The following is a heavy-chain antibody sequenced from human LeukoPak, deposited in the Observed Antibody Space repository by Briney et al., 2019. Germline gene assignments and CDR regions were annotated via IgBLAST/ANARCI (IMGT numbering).Heavy chain of an antibody. D-gene: IGHD3-10*01. J-gene: IGHJ3*02. Sequence: GGSLRLSCAASGFTFSDYYMSWIRQAPGKGLEWVSYISTSGSTIYYADSVKGRFTISRDNANNSLYMQMNSLRSEDTAVYYCARAPIAFRYGTGAFDIWGQGTMVTVAS. V-gene: IGHV3-11*01. CDR2: ISTSGSTI. CDR1: GFTFSDYY. CDR3: ARAPIAFRYGTGAFDI.